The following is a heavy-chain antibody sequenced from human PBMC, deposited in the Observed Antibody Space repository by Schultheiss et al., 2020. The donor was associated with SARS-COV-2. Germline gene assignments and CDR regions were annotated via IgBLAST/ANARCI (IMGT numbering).Heavy chain of an antibody. V-gene: IGHV4-30-2*01. CDR2: IYHSGST. D-gene: IGHD3-22*01. J-gene: IGHJ5*02. CDR1: GGSISSGGYS. Sequence: SETLSLTCTVSGGSISSGGYSWSWIRQPPGKGLEWIGYIYHSGSTYYNPSLKSRVTISVDRSKNQFSLKLSSVTAADTAVYYCARGAHSSGYLPWFDPWGQGTLVTVSS. CDR3: ARGAHSSGYLPWFDP.